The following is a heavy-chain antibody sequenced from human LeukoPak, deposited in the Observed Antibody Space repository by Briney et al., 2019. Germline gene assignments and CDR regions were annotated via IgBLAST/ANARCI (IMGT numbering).Heavy chain of an antibody. CDR1: GFTFSSYE. CDR2: ISSSGSTI. Sequence: PGGSLILSCAASGFTFSSYEMNWVRQAPGKGLEWVSYISSSGSTIYYADSVKGRFTISRDNAKNSLYLQMNSLGAEDTAVYYCAELGITMIGGVWGKGTTVTISS. V-gene: IGHV3-48*03. D-gene: IGHD3-10*02. J-gene: IGHJ6*04. CDR3: AELGITMIGGV.